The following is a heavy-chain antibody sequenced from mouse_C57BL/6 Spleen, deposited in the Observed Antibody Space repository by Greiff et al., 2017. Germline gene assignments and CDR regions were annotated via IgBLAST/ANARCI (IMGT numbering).Heavy chain of an antibody. J-gene: IGHJ1*03. D-gene: IGHD2-5*01. CDR3: ARAVYSNYYWYFDV. Sequence: EVKLMESGPGLVKPSQSLSLTCSVTGYSITSGYYWNWIRQFPGNKLEWMGYISYDGSNNYNPYLKNRISITRDTSKNQFFLKLNSVTTEDTATYYCARAVYSNYYWYFDVWGTGTTVTVSS. V-gene: IGHV3-6*01. CDR2: ISYDGSN. CDR1: GYSITSGYY.